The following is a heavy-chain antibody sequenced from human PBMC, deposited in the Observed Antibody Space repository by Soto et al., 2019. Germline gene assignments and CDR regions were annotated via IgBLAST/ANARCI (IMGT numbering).Heavy chain of an antibody. CDR2: IYWDDDK. D-gene: IGHD3-3*01. CDR1: GFSLSTSGVG. V-gene: IGHV2-5*02. Sequence: XGPTLVNPTQTLTLTCTFSGFSLSTSGVGVGWIRQPPGKALEWLALIYWDDDKRYSPSLKSRLTITKDTSKNQVVLTMTNMDPVDTATYYCAHTFYDFWSGYYTSFDYWGQGTLVTVSS. CDR3: AHTFYDFWSGYYTSFDY. J-gene: IGHJ4*02.